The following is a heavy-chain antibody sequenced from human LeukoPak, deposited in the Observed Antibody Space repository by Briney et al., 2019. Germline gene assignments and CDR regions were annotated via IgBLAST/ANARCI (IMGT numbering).Heavy chain of an antibody. V-gene: IGHV3-7*01. CDR3: ARSAPWAAWFGELLKPYYYYYGMDV. J-gene: IGHJ6*02. Sequence: GGSLRLSCAASGFTFSDYYMSWIRQAPGKGLEWVANIKQDGSEKYYVDSVKGRFTISRDNAKNSLYLQMNSLRAEDTAVYYCARSAPWAAWFGELLKPYYYYYGMDVWGQGTTVTVSS. CDR1: GFTFSDYY. CDR2: IKQDGSEK. D-gene: IGHD3-10*01.